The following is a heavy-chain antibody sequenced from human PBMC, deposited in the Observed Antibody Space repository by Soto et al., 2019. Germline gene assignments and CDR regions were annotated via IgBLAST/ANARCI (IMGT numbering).Heavy chain of an antibody. CDR2: IYYSGST. D-gene: IGHD3-22*01. CDR1: GGSISSSSYY. CDR3: ARHCHGYYDTVRYECFDY. J-gene: IGHJ4*02. Sequence: QLQLQESGPGLVKPSETLSLTCTVSGGSISSSSYYWGWIRQPPGKGLEWIGSIYYSGSTYYNPSLKSRVTISVDTSKNQFSLKLSSVTAADTAVYYCARHCHGYYDTVRYECFDYWGQGTLVTVSS. V-gene: IGHV4-39*01.